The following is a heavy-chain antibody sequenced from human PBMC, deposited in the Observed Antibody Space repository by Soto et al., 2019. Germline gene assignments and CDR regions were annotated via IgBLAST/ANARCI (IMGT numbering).Heavy chain of an antibody. CDR2: MSCNSGTI. D-gene: IGHD6-19*01. V-gene: IGHV3-9*01. CDR3: AKDIRRGFSSAWGD. CDR1: GCTFDDYA. Sequence: EVQLVESGGGLVQPGRSLRLSCAASGCTFDDYAMHWVRQAPGKGLEWVSGMSCNSGTIAYADSVKGRFTVSRDNAKNSLYLQMNSLRADDTAVYYCAKDIRRGFSSAWGDWGQGALVTVSS. J-gene: IGHJ4*02.